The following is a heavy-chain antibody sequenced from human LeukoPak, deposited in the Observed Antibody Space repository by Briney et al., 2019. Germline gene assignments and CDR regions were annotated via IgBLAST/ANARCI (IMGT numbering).Heavy chain of an antibody. V-gene: IGHV3-7*03. CDR3: ARDDYNSGWD. D-gene: IGHD6-19*01. J-gene: IGHJ4*02. CDR2: IRQDGSEK. CDR1: GFIFSTYW. Sequence: GGSLRLSCAAPGFIFSTYWMSWVRQAPGKGLEWVANIRQDGSEKYYVDSVKGRFTISRDNAKNSLCLQMNSLRADDTAVYYCARDDYNSGWDWGQGTLVTVSS.